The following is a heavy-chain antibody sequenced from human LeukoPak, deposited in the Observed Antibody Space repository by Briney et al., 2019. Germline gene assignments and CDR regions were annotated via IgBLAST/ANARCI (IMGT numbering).Heavy chain of an antibody. Sequence: GGSLRLSCAASGFTFNICTMNWVRQAPGKGLEWVSSISSSSTYVYYADSLKGRFTISRDNGKHSLYLQMNSLRAEDTAVYYCAVQRVHHGFDIWGQGTMVNISS. J-gene: IGHJ3*02. CDR1: GFTFNICT. CDR3: AVQRVHHGFDI. CDR2: ISSSSTYV. V-gene: IGHV3-21*01. D-gene: IGHD1-1*01.